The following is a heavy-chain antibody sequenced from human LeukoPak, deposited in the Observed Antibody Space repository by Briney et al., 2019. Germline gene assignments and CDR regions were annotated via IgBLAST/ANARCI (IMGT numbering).Heavy chain of an antibody. CDR2: ISAYNGST. Sequence: ASVKVSCKASGYTFTSYGISWVRQAPGQGLEWMGWISAYNGSTNYAQKLQGRVTMTTDTSTSTAYMELRSLRSDDTAVYYCARVYCSGGSCYWDEDYWGQGTLVTVSS. CDR3: ARVYCSGGSCYWDEDY. V-gene: IGHV1-18*01. CDR1: GYTFTSYG. D-gene: IGHD2-15*01. J-gene: IGHJ4*02.